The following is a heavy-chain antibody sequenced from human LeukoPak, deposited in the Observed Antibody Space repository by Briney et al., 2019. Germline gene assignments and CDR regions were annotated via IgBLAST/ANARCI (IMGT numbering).Heavy chain of an antibody. D-gene: IGHD6-6*01. J-gene: IGHJ4*02. CDR3: ARLGLGSSRDY. CDR2: IYSGGST. CDR1: GFTVSSNY. V-gene: IGHV3-66*04. Sequence: GGSLRLSCAASGFTVSSNYMSWVRQAPGKGLECVSIIYSGGSTYYADSVKGRFTISRDNSKNTVFLQMMSLRAEDTAVYYCARLGLGSSRDYWGQGTLVTVSS.